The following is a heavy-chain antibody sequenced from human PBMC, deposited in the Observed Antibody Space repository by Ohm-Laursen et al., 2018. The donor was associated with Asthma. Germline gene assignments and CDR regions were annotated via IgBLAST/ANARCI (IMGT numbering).Heavy chain of an antibody. D-gene: IGHD2-2*01. CDR1: GYTFSRYS. CDR2: ISTASTFI. Sequence: SLRLSCTASGYTFSRYSIHWVRQVPGKGLEWVASISTASTFIYYADSVRGRFTTSRDNAKNSVYLQMNSLRAEDTALYYCANQDNAYWGQGTPVTVSS. J-gene: IGHJ4*02. CDR3: ANQDNAY. V-gene: IGHV3-21*04.